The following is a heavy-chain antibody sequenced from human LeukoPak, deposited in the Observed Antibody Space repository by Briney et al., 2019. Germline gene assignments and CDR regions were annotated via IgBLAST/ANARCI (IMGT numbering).Heavy chain of an antibody. Sequence: PGGSLRLSCAASGFTFSSYGMHWVRQAPGKGLEWVAVISYDGGTRIYADSVKGRFTISKDNSKNTVYLQMNSLRAEDTAVYYCANGFCGTNCYYFEYWGQGTLVAVSS. J-gene: IGHJ4*02. CDR3: ANGFCGTNCYYFEY. V-gene: IGHV3-30*18. D-gene: IGHD2-21*02. CDR1: GFTFSSYG. CDR2: ISYDGGTR.